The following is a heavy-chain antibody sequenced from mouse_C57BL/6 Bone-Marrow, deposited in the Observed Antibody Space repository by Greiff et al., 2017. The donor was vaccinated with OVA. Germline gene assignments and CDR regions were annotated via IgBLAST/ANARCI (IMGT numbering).Heavy chain of an antibody. CDR3: AGCYGGYYFDY. D-gene: IGHD2-12*01. J-gene: IGHJ2*01. V-gene: IGHV1-66*01. Sequence: VQLVESGPELVKPGASVKISCKASGYSFTSYYIHWVKQRPGQGLEWIGWIYPGSGNTKYNEKFKGKGTLTADTSSSTAYMQLSSLATEDSAVYYCAGCYGGYYFDYWGQGTTLTVSS. CDR1: GYSFTSYY. CDR2: IYPGSGNT.